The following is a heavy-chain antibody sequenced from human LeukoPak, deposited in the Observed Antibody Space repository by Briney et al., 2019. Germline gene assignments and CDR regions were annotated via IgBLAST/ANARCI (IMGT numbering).Heavy chain of an antibody. CDR3: ARGGDFWSGFNNYYFDY. D-gene: IGHD3-3*01. Sequence: GESLKISCKGSGYSFTNYWIGWVRQMPGKGLELMGIIYPGDSDTIYSPSFQGQVTISDDKSISTAYLQWSSLKASDTARYYWARGGDFWSGFNNYYFDYWGQGILVTVSS. V-gene: IGHV5-51*01. CDR1: GYSFTNYW. J-gene: IGHJ4*02. CDR2: IYPGDSDT.